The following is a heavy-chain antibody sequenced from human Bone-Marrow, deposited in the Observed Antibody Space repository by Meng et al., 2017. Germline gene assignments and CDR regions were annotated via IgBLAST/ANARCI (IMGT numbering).Heavy chain of an antibody. CDR3: ARDASGWSRDY. CDR1: GFTFSPRG. V-gene: IGHV3-69-1*01. D-gene: IGHD6-19*01. CDR2: ISTRGDM. Sequence: EVQLEESGGGLVQPGGSLRLSCAASGFTFSPRGMTWVRQAPGKGLEWVSSISTRGDMYYADSVKGRFTISRDNAKNSVYLQMSGLRAEDTAVYYCARDASGWSRDYWGQGTLVTVSS. J-gene: IGHJ4*02.